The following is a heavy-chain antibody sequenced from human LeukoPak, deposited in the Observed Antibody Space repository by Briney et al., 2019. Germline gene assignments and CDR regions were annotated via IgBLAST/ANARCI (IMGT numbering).Heavy chain of an antibody. CDR2: LATRDIA. Sequence: PGRCLRLSYAASGFTVSNNYISWVRQAPEKGLEWVSVLATRDIAYYADSVKGRFTISRDNSNNTLYLQINSLRAEDTAVYYCARHFYDSTFDIWGQGTMVT. J-gene: IGHJ3*02. CDR3: ARHFYDSTFDI. V-gene: IGHV3-53*01. D-gene: IGHD3-22*01. CDR1: GFTVSNNY.